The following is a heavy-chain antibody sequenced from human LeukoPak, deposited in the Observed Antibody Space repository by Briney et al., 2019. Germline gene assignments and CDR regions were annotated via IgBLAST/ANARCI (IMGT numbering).Heavy chain of an antibody. J-gene: IGHJ4*02. CDR3: ARVDLGYGDSFDY. V-gene: IGHV4-31*03. CDR2: IYYSGST. CDR1: GGSINSGDYY. Sequence: SETLSLTCTVSGGSINSGDYYWSWIRQHPGKGLEWTGYIYYSGSTYYNPSLKSRVTISVDTSKNQFSLKLSSVTAADTAVYYCARVDLGYGDSFDYWGQGTLVTVSS. D-gene: IGHD4-17*01.